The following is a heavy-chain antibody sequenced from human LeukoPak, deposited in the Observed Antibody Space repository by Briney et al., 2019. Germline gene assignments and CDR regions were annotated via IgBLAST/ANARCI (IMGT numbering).Heavy chain of an antibody. D-gene: IGHD5-18*01. J-gene: IGHJ5*02. CDR1: GYTFTSYG. Sequence: ASVKVSCKASGYTFTSYGISWVRQAPGQGLEWMGWISAYNGNTNYAQKLQGRVTMTTDTSTRTAYMELRSLRSDDTAVYYCARDGYSYGTRTGFDPWGQGTLVTVSS. CDR2: ISAYNGNT. V-gene: IGHV1-18*01. CDR3: ARDGYSYGTRTGFDP.